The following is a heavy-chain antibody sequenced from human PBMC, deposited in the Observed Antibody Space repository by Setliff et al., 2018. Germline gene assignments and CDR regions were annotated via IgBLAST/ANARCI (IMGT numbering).Heavy chain of an antibody. CDR1: GGTFSSYA. CDR2: IIPIFGTA. V-gene: IGHV1-69*06. J-gene: IGHJ4*02. CDR3: ASAGYCSSTSCRSYDY. D-gene: IGHD2-2*01. Sequence: EASVKVSCKASGGTFSSYAISWVRQAPGQGLEWMGRIIPIFGTANYAQKFQGRVTITADKSTSTAYMELSSLRSEDTAVYYCASAGYCSSTSCRSYDYWGQGTLVTVSS.